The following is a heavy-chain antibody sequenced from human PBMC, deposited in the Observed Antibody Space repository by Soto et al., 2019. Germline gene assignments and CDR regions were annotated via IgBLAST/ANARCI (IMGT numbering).Heavy chain of an antibody. CDR3: ARSGDNYNLLDY. J-gene: IGHJ4*02. V-gene: IGHV3-11*06. Sequence: LRLSCEASGFTFSDYYMSWIRQAPGKGLEWIAYSSNSGTFTKYADSVKGRFSISRDNAKNSLYLQINNLSGEDTATYFCARSGDNYNLLDYWGQGTPVTVSS. D-gene: IGHD1-1*01. CDR2: SSNSGTFT. CDR1: GFTFSDYY.